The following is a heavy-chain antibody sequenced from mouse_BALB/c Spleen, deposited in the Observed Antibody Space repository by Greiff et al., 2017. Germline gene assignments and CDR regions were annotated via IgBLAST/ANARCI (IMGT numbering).Heavy chain of an antibody. J-gene: IGHJ2*01. CDR3: ARGAVEYYFDY. CDR1: GFTFSSYA. V-gene: IGHV5-6-5*01. Sequence: EVMLVESGGGLVKPGGSLKLSCAASGFTFSSYAMSWVGQTPEKRLEWVASISSGGSTYYPDSVKGRFTISRDNARNILYLQMSSLRSEDTAMYYCARGAVEYYFDYWGQGTTLTVSS. D-gene: IGHD1-1*01. CDR2: ISSGGST.